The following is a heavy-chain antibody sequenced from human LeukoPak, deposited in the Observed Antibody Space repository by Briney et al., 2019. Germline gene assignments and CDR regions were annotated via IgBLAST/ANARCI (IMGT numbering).Heavy chain of an antibody. J-gene: IGHJ6*04. CDR2: ISSSGSTI. CDR1: GFTFTTSW. V-gene: IGHV3-48*04. D-gene: IGHD3-10*02. CDR3: AELGITMIGGV. Sequence: PGGSLRLSCAVSGFTFTTSWMNWVRQAPGKGLEWVSYISSSGSTIYYADSVKGRFTISRDNAKNSLYLQMNSLRAEDTAVYYCAELGITMIGGVWGKGTTVTISS.